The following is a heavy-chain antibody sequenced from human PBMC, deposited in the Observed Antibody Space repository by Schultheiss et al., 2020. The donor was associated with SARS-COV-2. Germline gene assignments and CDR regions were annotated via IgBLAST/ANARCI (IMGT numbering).Heavy chain of an antibody. J-gene: IGHJ4*02. D-gene: IGHD4-11*01. CDR2: INHSGST. CDR3: ARLTRVTDY. Sequence: SETLSLTCTVSGGSVSSGSYYWSWIRQPPGKGLEWIGEINHSGSTNYNPSLKSRVTISVDTSKNQFSLKLSSVTAADTAVYYCARLTRVTDYWGQGTLVTVSS. V-gene: IGHV4-39*07. CDR1: GGSVSSGSYY.